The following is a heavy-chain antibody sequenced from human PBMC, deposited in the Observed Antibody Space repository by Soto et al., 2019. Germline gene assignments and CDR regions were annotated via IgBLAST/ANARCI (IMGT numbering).Heavy chain of an antibody. J-gene: IGHJ6*02. Sequence: SETLSLTCTVSGGSISSGDYYWSWIRQPPGKGLEWIGYIYYSGSTYYNPSLKSRVTISVDTSKNQFSLKLSSVTAADTAVYYCARASRRVRGVTLYGMDVWGQGTTVTVSS. CDR3: ARASRRVRGVTLYGMDV. V-gene: IGHV4-30-4*01. CDR2: IYYSGST. CDR1: GGSISSGDYY. D-gene: IGHD3-10*01.